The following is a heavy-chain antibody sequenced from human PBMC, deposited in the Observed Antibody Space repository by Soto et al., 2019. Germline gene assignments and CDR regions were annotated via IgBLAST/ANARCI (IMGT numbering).Heavy chain of an antibody. CDR2: ISAYNGNT. V-gene: IGHV1-18*01. J-gene: IGHJ5*02. Sequence: ASVKVSCKASGYTFTSYGISWVRQAPGQGLEWMGWISAYNGNTNYAQKLQGRVTMTTDTSTSTAYMELRSLRSDDTAVYYCARVAPYYYDSSGYWTIGRFDPWGQGTLVTVSS. CDR1: GYTFTSYG. D-gene: IGHD3-22*01. CDR3: ARVAPYYYDSSGYWTIGRFDP.